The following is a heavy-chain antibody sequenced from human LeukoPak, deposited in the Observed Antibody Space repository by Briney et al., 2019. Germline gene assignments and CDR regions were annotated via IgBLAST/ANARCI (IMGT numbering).Heavy chain of an antibody. V-gene: IGHV6-1*01. CDR3: ARCSGWYRGGDCYDAFDI. Sequence: SQTLSLTCAISGDSVSSNSAAWNWIRQSPSRGLEWLGRTYYRSKWYNDYAVSVKSRITINPDKSKNQFSLQLNSVTPEDTAVYYCARCSGWYRGGDCYDAFDIWGQGTMVTVSS. J-gene: IGHJ3*02. CDR2: TYYRSKWYN. CDR1: GDSVSSNSAA. D-gene: IGHD2-21*02.